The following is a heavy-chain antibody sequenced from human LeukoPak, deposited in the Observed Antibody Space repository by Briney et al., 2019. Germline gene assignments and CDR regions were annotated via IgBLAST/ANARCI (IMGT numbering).Heavy chain of an antibody. CDR2: INPNSGGT. D-gene: IGHD2-15*01. CDR1: GYTFTGYY. Sequence: ASVKVSCKASGYTFTGYYMHWVRQAPGQGLEWMGWINPNSGGTNYAQKFQGRVTMTRDTSISTGYMELSRLRSDDTAVYYCAKSAHLPTMMSRSDWFDPWGQGTLVTVSS. V-gene: IGHV1-2*02. CDR3: AKSAHLPTMMSRSDWFDP. J-gene: IGHJ5*02.